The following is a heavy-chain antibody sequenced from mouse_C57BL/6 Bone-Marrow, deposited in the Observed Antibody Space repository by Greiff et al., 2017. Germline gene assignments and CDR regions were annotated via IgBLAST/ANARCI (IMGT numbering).Heavy chain of an antibody. CDR1: GYTFTSYW. CDR3: ARLEFDGSSGDWYFDV. J-gene: IGHJ1*03. CDR2: IDPSDSYT. Sequence: QVQLQQPGAELVRPGTSVKLSCKASGYTFTSYWMHWVKQRPGQGLEWIGVIDPSDSYTNYNQKFKGKATLTVDTSSSTAYMELHSLTSEDSAVYCCARLEFDGSSGDWYFDVWGTGTTVTVSS. V-gene: IGHV1-59*01. D-gene: IGHD1-1*01.